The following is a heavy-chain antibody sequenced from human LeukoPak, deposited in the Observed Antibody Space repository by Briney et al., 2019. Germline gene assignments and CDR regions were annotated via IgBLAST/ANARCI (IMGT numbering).Heavy chain of an antibody. D-gene: IGHD6-19*01. CDR3: ARAPSYSSGRFDV. J-gene: IGHJ3*01. CDR1: GFTFSTYA. V-gene: IGHV3-23*01. Sequence: GGSLRLSCAASGFTFSTYAMSWVRQAPGKGLEWVSGISGSGGSTYYADSVKGRFTLFRDNSKNTLHPQMNSLRAEDTAIYYCARAPSYSSGRFDVWGQGTMVTVSS. CDR2: ISGSGGST.